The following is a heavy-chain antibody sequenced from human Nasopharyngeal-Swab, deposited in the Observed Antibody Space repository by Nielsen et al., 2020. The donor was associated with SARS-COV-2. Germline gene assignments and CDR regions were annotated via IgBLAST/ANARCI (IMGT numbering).Heavy chain of an antibody. Sequence: SVKVSCKASGGTFSSYAISWVRQAPGQGLEWMGGIIPIFGTANYAQKFQGRVMITADESTSTAYMELSSLRSEDTAVYYCARAGFGSHAFNFWGQGTMVTVSS. CDR1: GGTFSSYA. CDR3: ARAGFGSHAFNF. D-gene: IGHD3-10*01. J-gene: IGHJ3*01. CDR2: IIPIFGTA. V-gene: IGHV1-69*13.